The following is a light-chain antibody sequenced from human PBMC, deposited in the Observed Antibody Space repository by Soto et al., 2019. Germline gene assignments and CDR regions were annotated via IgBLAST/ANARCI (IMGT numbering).Light chain of an antibody. CDR3: QQSYSTLSIT. J-gene: IGKJ5*01. Sequence: DIQMTQSPSSLSASVGDRVTITCRASESISRHLNWYQQKPGKAPKLLIYAASSLQNGAPSRFSGSVSGTDFTLTISNLQPEDFAIYYCQQSYSTLSITFGQGTRLEIK. CDR2: AAS. CDR1: ESISRH. V-gene: IGKV1-39*01.